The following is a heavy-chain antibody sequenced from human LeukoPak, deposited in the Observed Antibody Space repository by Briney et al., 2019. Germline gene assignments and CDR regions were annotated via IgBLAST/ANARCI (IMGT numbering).Heavy chain of an antibody. CDR1: GYTFTIYY. CDR2: INPSGTST. D-gene: IGHD1-26*01. CDR3: ARDRSGSYGGDY. V-gene: IGHV1-46*01. Sequence: ASVKVSCKASGYTFTIYYTHWVRQAPGQGLEWMGIINPSGTSTSYPQNFQGRVTMTRDTSTSTVYMELSSLTSDDTAVYYCARDRSGSYGGDYWGQGTLITVSS. J-gene: IGHJ4*02.